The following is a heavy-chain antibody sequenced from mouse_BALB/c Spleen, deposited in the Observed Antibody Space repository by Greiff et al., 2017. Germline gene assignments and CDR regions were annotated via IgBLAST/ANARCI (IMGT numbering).Heavy chain of an antibody. Sequence: VQLQQSGAELARPGASVKMSCKASGYTFTSYTMHWVKQRPGQGLEWIGYINPSSGYTNYNQKFKDKATLTADKSSSTAYMQLSSLTSEDSAVYYCARYDYYGSSYDWFAYWGQGTLVTVSA. D-gene: IGHD1-1*01. CDR3: ARYDYYGSSYDWFAY. CDR1: GYTFTSYT. J-gene: IGHJ3*01. V-gene: IGHV1-4*01. CDR2: INPSSGYT.